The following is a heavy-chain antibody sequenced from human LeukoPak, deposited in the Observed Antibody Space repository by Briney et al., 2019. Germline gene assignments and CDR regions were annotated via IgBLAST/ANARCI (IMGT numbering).Heavy chain of an antibody. J-gene: IGHJ6*02. CDR1: GGSFSGYY. CDR3: ARGLPSSGWYQLYYYYGMDV. V-gene: IGHV4-34*01. CDR2: INHSGST. Sequence: PSETLSLTCAVYGGSFSGYYWSWIRQPPGKGLEWIGEINHSGSTNYNPSLKSRVTISVDTSKDQFSLKLSSVTAADTAVYYCARGLPSSGWYQLYYYYGMDVWGQGTTVTVSS. D-gene: IGHD6-19*01.